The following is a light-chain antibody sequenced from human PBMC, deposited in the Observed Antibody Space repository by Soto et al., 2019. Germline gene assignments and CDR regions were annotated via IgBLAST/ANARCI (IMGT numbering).Light chain of an antibody. CDR3: QQANSFPVT. CDR2: AAS. CDR1: QGINSW. J-gene: IGKJ1*01. Sequence: DIQMTQSPSSVSAAVGDRVTITCRASQGINSWLAWYQQKPGRAPKLLIYAASSLQSGVQSRFSGSGSGTDFTLPISSLQPEDFATYYCQQANSFPVTFGQGTKVEI. V-gene: IGKV1-12*01.